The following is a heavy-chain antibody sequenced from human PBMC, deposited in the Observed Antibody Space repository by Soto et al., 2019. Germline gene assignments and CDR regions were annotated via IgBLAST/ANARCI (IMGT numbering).Heavy chain of an antibody. CDR2: IYYSGST. D-gene: IGHD2-2*01. V-gene: IGHV4-30-4*01. CDR1: GGSIRSGDYN. Sequence: QVQLQESGPGLVKPSQTLSLTCTVSGGSIRSGDYNWSWIRQPPGKGLEWIGYIYYSGSTYYNPSLKRRVTISVDTSKNQFSLKLSSVTAADSAVYYCASGGYCSSTSCESDCECYYYGMDVCGQGTTVTVSS. CDR3: ASGGYCSSTSCESDCECYYYGMDV. J-gene: IGHJ6*02.